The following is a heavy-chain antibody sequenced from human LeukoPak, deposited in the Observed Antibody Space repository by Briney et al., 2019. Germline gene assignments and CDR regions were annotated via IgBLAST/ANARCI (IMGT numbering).Heavy chain of an antibody. CDR2: IYYSGST. CDR1: GGSISSSSYY. D-gene: IGHD1-26*01. CDR3: ARGIGSGSYRYYYYMDV. J-gene: IGHJ6*03. Sequence: PSETLSLTCTVSGGSISSSSYYWGWIRQPPGKGLEWIGSIYYSGSTYYNPSLKSRVTISVDTSKNQFSLKLSSVTAADTAVYYFARGIGSGSYRYYYYMDVWGKGTTVTISS. V-gene: IGHV4-39*01.